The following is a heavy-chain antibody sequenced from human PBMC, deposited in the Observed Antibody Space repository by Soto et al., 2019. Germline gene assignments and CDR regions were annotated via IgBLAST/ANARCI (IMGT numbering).Heavy chain of an antibody. V-gene: IGHV4-4*07. D-gene: IGHD3-22*01. J-gene: IGHJ4*02. CDR1: GGPISSYF. CDR2: IHNNGSS. Sequence: SETLSLTCTVSGGPISSYFWNWIRQPAGKGLEWIGRIHNNGSSYSNPSLKSRVTMSVDTSKNQFSLKLSSVTAADTAVYYCAGDYSFDRRGYFSPWGPETLVAVSS. CDR3: AGDYSFDRRGYFSP.